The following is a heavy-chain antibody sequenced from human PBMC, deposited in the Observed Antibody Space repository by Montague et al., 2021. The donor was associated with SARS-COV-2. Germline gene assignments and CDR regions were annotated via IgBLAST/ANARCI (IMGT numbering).Heavy chain of an antibody. Sequence: SLRLSCAASGFTFNTYDMHWVRQATGKGLEWVSSIGTPGDTYYPAAVKSRFTIYRENDKNSLYLQMNSLRAGETAVYYCARGGYCSGSNCLYFDSWGQGTMVTVSS. V-gene: IGHV3-13*01. D-gene: IGHD2-15*01. CDR1: GFTFNTYD. CDR3: ARGGYCSGSNCLYFDS. CDR2: IGTPGDT. J-gene: IGHJ4*02.